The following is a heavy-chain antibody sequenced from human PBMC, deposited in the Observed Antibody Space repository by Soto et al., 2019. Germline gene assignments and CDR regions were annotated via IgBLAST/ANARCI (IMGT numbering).Heavy chain of an antibody. CDR3: ARELDSRGIPDAFDI. Sequence: PSETLSLTCAVYGGSFSGYYWSWIRQPPGKGLEWIGEINHSGSTNYNPSLKSRVTISVDTAKNQFSLKLSSVTAADTAVYYCARELDSRGIPDAFDIWGQGTMVTVSS. D-gene: IGHD3-22*01. J-gene: IGHJ3*02. CDR2: INHSGST. CDR1: GGSFSGYY. V-gene: IGHV4-34*01.